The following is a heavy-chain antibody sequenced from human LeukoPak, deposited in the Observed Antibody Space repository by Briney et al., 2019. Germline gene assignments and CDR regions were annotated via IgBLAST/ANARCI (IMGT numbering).Heavy chain of an antibody. CDR2: INHSGST. D-gene: IGHD5-18*01. CDR1: GGSFSGYY. J-gene: IGHJ4*02. Sequence: SETLSLTCAVYGGSFSGYYWSWIRQPPGKGLEWIGEINHSGSTNYNPSLKSRVTMSVDTSKNQFSLKLSSVTAADTAVYYCARGRGGSYGIYYFDYWGQGTLVTVSS. CDR3: ARGRGGSYGIYYFDY. V-gene: IGHV4-34*01.